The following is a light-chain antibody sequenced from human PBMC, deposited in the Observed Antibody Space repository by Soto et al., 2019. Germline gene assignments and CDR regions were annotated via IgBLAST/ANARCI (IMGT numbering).Light chain of an antibody. CDR2: LNNDGSH. Sequence: QAVVTQSPSASASLGTSVRLTCSLSSGHSTYAIAWHQQQPEKGPRFLLELNNDGSHNKGDGVPDRFSGSSSGPERYLAISSLQSEDEATYYCQTWGSGIVVFGGGTKLTVL. CDR1: SGHSTYA. J-gene: IGLJ2*01. CDR3: QTWGSGIVV. V-gene: IGLV4-69*01.